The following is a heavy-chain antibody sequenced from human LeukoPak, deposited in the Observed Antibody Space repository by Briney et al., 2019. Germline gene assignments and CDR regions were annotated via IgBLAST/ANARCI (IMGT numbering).Heavy chain of an antibody. CDR2: INPSGGST. CDR1: GYTFTSYY. J-gene: IGHJ4*02. V-gene: IGHV1-46*01. CDR3: ARDYCSGGSCYSIFDY. Sequence: ASVKVSCKASGYTFTSYYMHWVRQAPGQGLEWIGIINPSGGSTSYAQKFQGRVTMTRDTSTSTVYMELSSLRSEDTAVYYCARDYCSGGSCYSIFDYWGQGTLVTVSS. D-gene: IGHD2-15*01.